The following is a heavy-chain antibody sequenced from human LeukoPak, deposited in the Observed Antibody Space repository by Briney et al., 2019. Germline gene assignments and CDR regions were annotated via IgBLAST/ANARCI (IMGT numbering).Heavy chain of an antibody. V-gene: IGHV4-39*01. CDR3: ARLGWNRAFDY. J-gene: IGHJ4*02. D-gene: IGHD1-1*01. Sequence: SETLSLTCTVSGGSISSSSYYWGWIRQPPGKGLEWIGCIYYSGSTYYNPSLKSRVTISVDTSKNQFSLKLSSVTAADTAVYYCARLGWNRAFDYWGQGTLVTVSS. CDR2: IYYSGST. CDR1: GGSISSSSYY.